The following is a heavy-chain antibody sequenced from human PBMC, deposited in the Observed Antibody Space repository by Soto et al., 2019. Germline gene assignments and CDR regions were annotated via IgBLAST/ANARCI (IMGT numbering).Heavy chain of an antibody. Sequence: QVQLVESGGGVVQPGRSLRLSCAASGFTFSSYGMPWVRQAPGKGREWVAVIWYDGSNKYYADSVKGRFTISRDNSKNTLYLQMNSLRAEDTAVYYCARGMTTVTDDAFDIWGQGTMVTVSS. CDR3: ARGMTTVTDDAFDI. CDR1: GFTFSSYG. J-gene: IGHJ3*02. CDR2: IWYDGSNK. V-gene: IGHV3-33*01. D-gene: IGHD4-17*01.